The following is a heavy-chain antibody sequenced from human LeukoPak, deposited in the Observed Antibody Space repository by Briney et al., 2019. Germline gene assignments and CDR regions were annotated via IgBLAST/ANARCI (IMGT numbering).Heavy chain of an antibody. Sequence: SETLSLTCTVSGGSISSYYWSWIRQPPGKGLEWIGYIYYSGSTNYNPSLKSRVTISVDTSRNQFSLKLTSVTAADTAVYYCARNINGTPLKIGNLGQGSLVTASS. CDR2: IYYSGST. CDR1: GGSISSYY. CDR3: ARNINGTPLKIGN. D-gene: IGHD1-20*01. J-gene: IGHJ4*02. V-gene: IGHV4-59*08.